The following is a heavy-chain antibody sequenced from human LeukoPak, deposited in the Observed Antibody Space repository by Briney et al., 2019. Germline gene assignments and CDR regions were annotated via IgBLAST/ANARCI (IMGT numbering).Heavy chain of an antibody. CDR3: AITGGPTVTAFDL. CDR2: INHDGGDK. J-gene: IGHJ4*02. D-gene: IGHD4-17*01. V-gene: IGHV3-7*02. CDR1: GFIFRNYW. Sequence: GGSLRLSCVASGFIFRNYWMSWVREAPGKRLEWVANINHDGGDKNYVDSVKGRFTISRDNAKSSLYLQMNSLRVEDTAVYYCAITGGPTVTAFDLWGQGILVSVSS.